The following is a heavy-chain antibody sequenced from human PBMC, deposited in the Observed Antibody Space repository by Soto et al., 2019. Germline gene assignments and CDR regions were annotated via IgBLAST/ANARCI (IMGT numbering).Heavy chain of an antibody. J-gene: IGHJ4*02. Sequence: GSLRLSCAASGFTFSSYAMSWVRQAPGKGLEWVSAISGSGGSTYYADYMKGRFTISRDNSKNTLYLQMNSLRAEDTAVYYCAREVAATSSYAFDYWGQGTLVTVSS. CDR1: GFTFSSYA. CDR2: ISGSGGST. CDR3: AREVAATSSYAFDY. D-gene: IGHD2-15*01. V-gene: IGHV3-23*01.